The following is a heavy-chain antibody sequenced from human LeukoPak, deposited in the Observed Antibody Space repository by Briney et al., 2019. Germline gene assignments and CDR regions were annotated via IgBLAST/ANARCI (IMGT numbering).Heavy chain of an antibody. CDR3: ARGRVGTTPGLDY. CDR1: GYSFTSYW. V-gene: IGHV5-51*01. D-gene: IGHD1-26*01. CDR2: IYPGDSDT. J-gene: IGHJ4*02. Sequence: GESLKISCKGSGYSFTSYWIGWVRQMPGKGLGWMGVIYPGDSDTRYSPSFQGQVTISGDTSIKTAYLQWSSLKASDSAMYYCARGRVGTTPGLDYWGQGTLVSVSS.